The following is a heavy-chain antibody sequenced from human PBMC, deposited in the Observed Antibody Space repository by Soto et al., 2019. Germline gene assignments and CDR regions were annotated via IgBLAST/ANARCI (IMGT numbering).Heavy chain of an antibody. V-gene: IGHV4-39*01. J-gene: IGHJ6*02. CDR3: ARHGAYSTSVYYYYGMDV. Sequence: XETRALTCTVSGGATNSTVYYWGWIRQPPGKGLEWIGSSNYGGPTYYSPSLQSRVTISLDTAKNHFSLNLRSVTAADTAVYYCARHGAYSTSVYYYYGMDVWGQGTTVTVSS. CDR2: SNYGGPT. D-gene: IGHD6-13*01. CDR1: GGATNSTVYY.